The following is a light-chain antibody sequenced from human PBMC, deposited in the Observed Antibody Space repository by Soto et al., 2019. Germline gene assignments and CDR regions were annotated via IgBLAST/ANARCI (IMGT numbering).Light chain of an antibody. CDR2: GNS. J-gene: IGLJ3*02. V-gene: IGLV1-40*01. CDR3: QSYDSSLSGWV. CDR1: SSNIGAGYD. Sequence: QSVRTQPPSVSGAPGQRVTISCTGSSSNIGAGYDVHWYQQLPGTAPKLLIYGNSNRPSGVPDRFSGSKSGTSASLAITGLQAEDEADYYCQSYDSSLSGWVFGGGTKHTVL.